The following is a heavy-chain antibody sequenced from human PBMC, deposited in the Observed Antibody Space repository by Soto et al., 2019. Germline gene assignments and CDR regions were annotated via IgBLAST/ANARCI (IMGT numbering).Heavy chain of an antibody. CDR1: GFPFSSHW. Sequence: PGGSLRLSCAASGFPFSSHWMHWVRQAPGKGLVWVSRINTDGSGTAYADSVRGRFTISRDNAKNTLYLQMNTLRAEDTAVYYCTKVHSSGSASFDYWGQGTLVTVSS. CDR2: INTDGSGT. V-gene: IGHV3-74*01. J-gene: IGHJ4*02. CDR3: TKVHSSGSASFDY. D-gene: IGHD3-22*01.